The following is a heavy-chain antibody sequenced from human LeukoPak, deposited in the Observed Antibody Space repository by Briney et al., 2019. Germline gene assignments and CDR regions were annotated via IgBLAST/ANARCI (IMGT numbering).Heavy chain of an antibody. CDR1: GFTFSSYA. J-gene: IGHJ3*02. CDR3: AKAGDWGQQLENPDAFDI. V-gene: IGHV3-23*01. D-gene: IGHD6-13*01. Sequence: PGGSLRLSCAASGFTFSSYAMSWVRQAPGKGLEWVSAISGSGGSTYYADSVKGRFTISRDNSKNTLYLQMNSLRAEDTAVYYCAKAGDWGQQLENPDAFDIWGQGTMVTVSS. CDR2: ISGSGGST.